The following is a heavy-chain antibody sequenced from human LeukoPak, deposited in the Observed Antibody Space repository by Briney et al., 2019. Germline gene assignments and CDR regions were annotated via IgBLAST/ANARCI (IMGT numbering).Heavy chain of an antibody. CDR1: GASISSQY. Sequence: PSETLSLTCTVSGASISSQYWSWIRQPPGKGLEWIGEINHSGSTNYNPSLKSRVTISVDTSKNQFSLKLSSVTAADTAVYYCAREGQYCSGGSCFHFYYYYYMDVWGKGTTVTVSS. V-gene: IGHV4-34*01. CDR2: INHSGST. D-gene: IGHD2-15*01. J-gene: IGHJ6*03. CDR3: AREGQYCSGGSCFHFYYYYYMDV.